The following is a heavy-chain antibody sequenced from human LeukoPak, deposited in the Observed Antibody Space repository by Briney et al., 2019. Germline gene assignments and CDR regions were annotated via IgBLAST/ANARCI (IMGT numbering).Heavy chain of an antibody. J-gene: IGHJ3*02. V-gene: IGHV3-23*01. CDR2: ISGSGGST. Sequence: GGSLRLSCAASGFTFSSYAMSWVRQAPGKGLEWVSAISGSGGSTYYADSVKGRFTISRDNSKNTLYLQMNSLRAEDTAVYYCAKDRSLSVVTAVDAFDIWGQGTMVTVSS. CDR3: AKDRSLSVVTAVDAFDI. D-gene: IGHD2-21*02. CDR1: GFTFSSYA.